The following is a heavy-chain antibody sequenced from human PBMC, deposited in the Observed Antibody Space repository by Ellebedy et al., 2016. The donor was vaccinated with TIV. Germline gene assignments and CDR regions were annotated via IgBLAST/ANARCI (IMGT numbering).Heavy chain of an antibody. CDR3: AKSVNTMVRGVSCDY. D-gene: IGHD3-10*01. Sequence: SLKISCAASGFTFDDYAMHWVRQAPGKGLEWVSGISWNSGSIGYADSVKGRFTISRDNAKNSLYLQMNSLRAEDTALYYCAKSVNTMVRGVSCDYWGQGTLVTVSS. J-gene: IGHJ4*02. CDR1: GFTFDDYA. V-gene: IGHV3-9*01. CDR2: ISWNSGSI.